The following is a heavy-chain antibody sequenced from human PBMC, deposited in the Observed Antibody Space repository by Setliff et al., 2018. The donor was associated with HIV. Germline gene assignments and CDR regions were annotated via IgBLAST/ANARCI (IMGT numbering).Heavy chain of an antibody. CDR2: IIPNVGVV. D-gene: IGHD3-9*01. CDR3: ARGHIFDWLLYGTYAFDF. Sequence: SVKVSCKASGGTFSGYAINWVRQAPGQGLEWLGNIIPNVGVVYYAQRFQGRVTITTVQSTSTAYLELSSLRSDDTAVYYCARGHIFDWLLYGTYAFDFWGQGTVVTVSS. V-gene: IGHV1-69*04. CDR1: GGTFSGYA. J-gene: IGHJ3*01.